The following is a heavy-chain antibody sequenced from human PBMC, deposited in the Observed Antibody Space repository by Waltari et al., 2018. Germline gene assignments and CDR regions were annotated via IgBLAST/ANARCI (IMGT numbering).Heavy chain of an antibody. V-gene: IGHV4-34*01. CDR3: ARYGEVPPNYFFDY. CDR2: IHYSGST. CDR1: GESFLGYF. D-gene: IGHD2-21*01. J-gene: IGHJ4*01. Sequence: LHQWGAGQLKPSETLSLTCAVSGESFLGYFWSWVRQSPGKGLEWLGSIHYSGSTNYNPALASRLSLSVDTTKKQFSLRLTSVTAADAALYFCARYGEVPPNYFFDYWGRGTLVTVSS.